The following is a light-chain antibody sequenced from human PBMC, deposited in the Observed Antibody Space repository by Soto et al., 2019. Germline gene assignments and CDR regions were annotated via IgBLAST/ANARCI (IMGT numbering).Light chain of an antibody. CDR3: QQYYSTPPYT. V-gene: IGKV4-1*01. CDR1: QSVLYSSNNKNY. Sequence: DIVMTQSPDSLAVSLGERATINCKSSQSVLYSSNNKNYLAWYQQKPGQPPKLLIYWASTRESGVPDRFSGSWSGTDLTLTISSLQAEDVAVYYCQQYYSTPPYTFGQGTKLEIK. J-gene: IGKJ2*01. CDR2: WAS.